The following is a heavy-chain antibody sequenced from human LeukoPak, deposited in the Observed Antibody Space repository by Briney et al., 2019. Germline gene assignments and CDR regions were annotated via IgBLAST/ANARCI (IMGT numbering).Heavy chain of an antibody. Sequence: ASVKVSFKASGYTFTGYYMHWVRQAPGQGREWMGWINPNSGGTNYAQKFQGRVTMTRDTSISTAYMELSRLRSDDTAVYYCAREGDSSGYYIMLDYWGQGTLVTVSS. CDR1: GYTFTGYY. D-gene: IGHD3-22*01. CDR3: AREGDSSGYYIMLDY. CDR2: INPNSGGT. J-gene: IGHJ4*02. V-gene: IGHV1-2*02.